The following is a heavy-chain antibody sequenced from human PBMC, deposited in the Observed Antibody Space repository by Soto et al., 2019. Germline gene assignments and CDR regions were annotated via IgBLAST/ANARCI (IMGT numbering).Heavy chain of an antibody. CDR2: IYSGGST. CDR1: GFTVSSNY. Sequence: GGSLRLSCAASGFTVSSNYMSWVRQAPGKGLEWVSVIYSGGSTYYADSVKGRFTISRDNSKNTLYLQMNSLRAEDTAVYYCARDPWGVTTWDDYWGQGTLVTVSS. V-gene: IGHV3-66*01. CDR3: ARDPWGVTTWDDY. D-gene: IGHD4-4*01. J-gene: IGHJ4*02.